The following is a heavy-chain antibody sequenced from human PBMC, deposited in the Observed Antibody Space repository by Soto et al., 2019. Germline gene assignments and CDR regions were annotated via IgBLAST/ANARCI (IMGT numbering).Heavy chain of an antibody. CDR3: ARDMGVLLWFGELKGEAGMDV. J-gene: IGHJ6*02. Sequence: ASVKVSCKASGSAFGAYYIYWLRQAPGQGLEWMGWINPNSGGTNYAQKFRGRVTMTRDTSISTAYMELSRLRSDDTAVYYCARDMGVLLWFGELKGEAGMDVWGQGTTVTVSS. CDR2: INPNSGGT. CDR1: GSAFGAYY. D-gene: IGHD3-10*01. V-gene: IGHV1-2*02.